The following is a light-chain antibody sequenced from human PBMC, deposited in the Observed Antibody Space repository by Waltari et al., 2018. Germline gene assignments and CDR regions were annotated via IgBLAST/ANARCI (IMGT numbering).Light chain of an antibody. CDR1: SSDVGGYNY. V-gene: IGLV2-14*03. J-gene: IGLJ1*01. Sequence: QSALTQPSSVSGSPGQSITISCTGTSSDVGGYNYVSWYQQHPGKAPKLMIYNVSNRPSGVSNRFSGSKAGNTASLTISGLQAEDEADYFCSSYTSGTPYVFGTGTKVTVL. CDR2: NVS. CDR3: SSYTSGTPYV.